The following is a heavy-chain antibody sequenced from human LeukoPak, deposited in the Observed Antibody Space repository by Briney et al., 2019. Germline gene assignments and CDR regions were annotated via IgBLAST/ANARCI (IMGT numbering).Heavy chain of an antibody. J-gene: IGHJ6*02. D-gene: IGHD2-15*01. CDR1: GGAFSGYY. V-gene: IGHV4-34*01. Sequence: SETLSLTCAVYGGAFSGYYWSWIRQPPGKGLEWIGEINHSGSTNYNPSLKSRVTISVDTSKNQFSLELSSVTAADTAVYYRASSGGSSPGSYGMDVWGQGTTVTVSS. CDR2: INHSGST. CDR3: ASSGGSSPGSYGMDV.